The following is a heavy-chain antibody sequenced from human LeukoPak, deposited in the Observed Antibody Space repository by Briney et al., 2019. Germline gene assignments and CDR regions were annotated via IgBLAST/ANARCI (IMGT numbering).Heavy chain of an antibody. CDR1: GGSFSGYY. CDR2: INHSGST. D-gene: IGHD1-7*01. CDR3: ARGGYNWNSRPDY. J-gene: IGHJ4*02. V-gene: IGHV4-34*01. Sequence: SETLSLTCAVYGGSFSGYYWSWIRQPPGKGLEWVGEINHSGSTNYNPSLKSRVTISVDTSKSQFSLKLSSVTAADTAVYYCARGGYNWNSRPDYWGQGTLVTVSS.